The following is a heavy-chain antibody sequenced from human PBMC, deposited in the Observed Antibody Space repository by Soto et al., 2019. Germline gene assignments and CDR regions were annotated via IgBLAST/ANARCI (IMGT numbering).Heavy chain of an antibody. D-gene: IGHD3-22*01. CDR3: ASCLDYYDSSGGHAEYFQH. J-gene: IGHJ1*01. V-gene: IGHV1-3*01. CDR1: GYTFTSYA. Sequence: GASVKVSCKASGYTFTSYAMHWVRQAPGQRLEWMGWINAGNGNTKYSQKFQGRVTITRDTSASTAYMELSSLRSEDTAVYYCASCLDYYDSSGGHAEYFQHWGQGTLVTVSS. CDR2: INAGNGNT.